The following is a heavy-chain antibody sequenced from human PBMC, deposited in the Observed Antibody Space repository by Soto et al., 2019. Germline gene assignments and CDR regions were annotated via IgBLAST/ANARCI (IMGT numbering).Heavy chain of an antibody. CDR2: ISSSSSYI. J-gene: IGHJ5*02. D-gene: IGHD6-13*01. Sequence: KPGGSLRLSCAASGFIVSCNYMSWVRQAPGKGLEWVSSISSSSSYIYYADSVKGRFTISRDNAKNSLYLQMNSLRAEDTAVYYCARDQQQLVAPRPAHWFDPWGQGTLVTVSS. V-gene: IGHV3-21*01. CDR1: GFIVSCNY. CDR3: ARDQQQLVAPRPAHWFDP.